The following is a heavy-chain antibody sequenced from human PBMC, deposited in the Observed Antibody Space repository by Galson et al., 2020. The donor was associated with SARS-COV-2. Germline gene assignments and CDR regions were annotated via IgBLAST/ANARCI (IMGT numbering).Heavy chain of an antibody. CDR2: ISGSGVST. CDR1: GFTFSTYA. D-gene: IGHD2-2*01. Sequence: GESLKISCAASGFTFSTYAMSWVRQAPGKGLAWVSSISGSGVSTYYADSVKGRFTVSRDNSKNTLYLQMNSLRAEDTAVYYCAKDRSPSYLLGVVVVPAATFDYWCQGALVTVSS. CDR3: AKDRSPSYLLGVVVVPAATFDY. V-gene: IGHV3-23*01. J-gene: IGHJ4*02.